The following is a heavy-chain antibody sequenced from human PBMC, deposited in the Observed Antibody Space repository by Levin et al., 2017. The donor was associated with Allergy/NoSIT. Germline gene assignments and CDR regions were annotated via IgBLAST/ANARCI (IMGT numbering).Heavy chain of an antibody. J-gene: IGHJ6*02. V-gene: IGHV1-18*01. CDR1: GYTFTSYG. D-gene: IGHD3-10*01. CDR2: ISAYNGNT. CDR3: VRYGSGSYYNVGFGQYGMDV. Sequence: MTGGSLRLSCKASGYTFTSYGISWVRQAPGQGLEWMGWISAYNGNTNYAQKLQGRVTMTTDTSTSTAYMELRSLRSDDTAVYYCVRYGSGSYYNVGFGQYGMDVWGQGTTVTVSS.